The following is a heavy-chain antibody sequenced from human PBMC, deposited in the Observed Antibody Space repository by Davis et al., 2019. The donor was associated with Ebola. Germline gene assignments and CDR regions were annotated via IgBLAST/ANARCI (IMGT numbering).Heavy chain of an antibody. CDR3: ARAGALLPAANNWFDP. J-gene: IGHJ5*02. CDR1: GGSINSYY. V-gene: IGHV4-59*08. D-gene: IGHD2-2*01. CDR2: IFYSGS. Sequence: SETLSLTCTVSGGSINSYYWGWIRQPPGKGLEWIGHIFYSGSNYNPSLKGRATISIDTSKNQFSLKLTSVTAADTAVYYCARAGALLPAANNWFDPWGQGTLVTVSS.